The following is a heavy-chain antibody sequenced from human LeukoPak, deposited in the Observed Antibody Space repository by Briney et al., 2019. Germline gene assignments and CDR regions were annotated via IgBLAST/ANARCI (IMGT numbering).Heavy chain of an antibody. CDR1: GFTFSSSA. J-gene: IGHJ4*02. CDR3: ARDQASYYYGSGSYIE. V-gene: IGHV3-23*01. Sequence: PGGSLRLSCAASGFTFSSSAMSWVRQAPGKGLEWVSSISGSGSGGSTYYADSVKGRFTISRDNSKNTLYLQMNSLRAEDTAVYYCARDQASYYYGSGSYIEWGQGTLVTVSS. D-gene: IGHD3-10*01. CDR2: ISGSGSGGST.